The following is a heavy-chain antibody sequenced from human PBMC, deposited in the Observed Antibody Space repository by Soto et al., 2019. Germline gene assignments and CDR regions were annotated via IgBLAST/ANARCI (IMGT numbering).Heavy chain of an antibody. CDR1: GFTFSSYA. D-gene: IGHD6-13*01. V-gene: IGHV3-23*01. CDR3: AYSSTPFDY. Sequence: EVQLLESGGGLVQPGGSLRLSCAASGFTFSSYAMSWVRQAPGKGLEWVSAISGSGGSTYYADSVKGRFTISRDNSKNTLYPEMNSLRAEDTAVYYGAYSSTPFDYWGQGTLVTVSS. CDR2: ISGSGGST. J-gene: IGHJ4*02.